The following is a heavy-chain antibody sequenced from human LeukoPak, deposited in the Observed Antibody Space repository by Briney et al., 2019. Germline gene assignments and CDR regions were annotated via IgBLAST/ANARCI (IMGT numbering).Heavy chain of an antibody. CDR3: ARYTNSGGDY. Sequence: ASVKVSCKTSGYTFTGYYIHWVRQAPGQGLEWMGWINPNNGGTNYAQHFQGRVTLTRDTSISTAYMELSSLRSDDTAVYYCARYTNSGGDYWGQGILVTASS. CDR2: INPNNGGT. J-gene: IGHJ4*02. CDR1: GYTFTGYY. V-gene: IGHV1-2*02. D-gene: IGHD2-2*02.